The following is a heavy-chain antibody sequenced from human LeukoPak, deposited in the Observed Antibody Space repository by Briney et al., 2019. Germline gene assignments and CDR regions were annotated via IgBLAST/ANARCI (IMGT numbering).Heavy chain of an antibody. D-gene: IGHD5-18*01. Sequence: ASVTVSCKPSGYTFSDYYIHWLRQAPGQGLEWMGWINPNNGGTNYAQRFQGRITMTGDTSISTVYMELSGLRSDDTAMYYCARGEYRYGNDYGGQGTLVTVSS. J-gene: IGHJ4*02. CDR1: GYTFSDYY. CDR3: ARGEYRYGNDY. CDR2: INPNNGGT. V-gene: IGHV1-2*02.